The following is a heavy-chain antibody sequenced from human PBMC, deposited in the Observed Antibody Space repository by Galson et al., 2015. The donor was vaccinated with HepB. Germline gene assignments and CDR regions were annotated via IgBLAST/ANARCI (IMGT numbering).Heavy chain of an antibody. CDR1: GYTLTELS. V-gene: IGHV1-24*01. J-gene: IGHJ4*02. CDR3: ATAFLYGSGSYWYYFDY. D-gene: IGHD3-10*01. Sequence: SCKVSGYTLTELSMHWVRQAPGKGLEWMGGFDPEDGETIYAQKFQGRVTMTEDTSTDTAYMELSSLRSEDTAVYYCATAFLYGSGSYWYYFDYWGQGTLVTVSS. CDR2: FDPEDGET.